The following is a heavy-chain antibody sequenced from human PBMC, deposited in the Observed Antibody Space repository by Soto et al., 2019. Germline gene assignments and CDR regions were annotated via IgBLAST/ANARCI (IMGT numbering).Heavy chain of an antibody. CDR3: AREGGESSDGLYYFDS. Sequence: PSETLSLTCTVSGGSVTSYYWSWIRQSPGKGLEWIGYIYYRGSTNYNPSLKSRVTITIDSSNNQFSLKLSSVTAADTAVYYCAREGGESSDGLYYFDSWGQGSLVTVSS. D-gene: IGHD3-16*01. V-gene: IGHV4-59*02. J-gene: IGHJ4*02. CDR2: IYYRGST. CDR1: GGSVTSYY.